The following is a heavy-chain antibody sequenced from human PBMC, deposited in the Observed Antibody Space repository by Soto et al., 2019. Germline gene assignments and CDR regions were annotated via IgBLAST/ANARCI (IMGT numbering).Heavy chain of an antibody. Sequence: GASVKVSCKASGYTFTSYAMHWVRQAPGQRLEWMGWINAGNGNTKYSQKFQGRVAITRDTSASTAYMELSSLRSEDTAVYYCARGGIFDSSGYYYFSAFDIWGRGTMVTVSS. D-gene: IGHD3-22*01. CDR1: GYTFTSYA. CDR2: INAGNGNT. J-gene: IGHJ3*02. CDR3: ARGGIFDSSGYYYFSAFDI. V-gene: IGHV1-3*01.